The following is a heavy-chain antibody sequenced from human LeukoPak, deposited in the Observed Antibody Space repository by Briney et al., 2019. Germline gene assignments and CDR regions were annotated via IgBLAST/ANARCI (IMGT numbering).Heavy chain of an antibody. CDR3: AKAIAASPRPSWFDP. J-gene: IGHJ5*02. D-gene: IGHD6-13*01. CDR2: ISGSGGST. V-gene: IGHV3-23*01. Sequence: GGSLRLSCAASGFTFSSYAMSWVRQAPGKGLEWVSVISGSGGSTYYADSVKGRFTISRDNSKNTLYLQMNSLRAEDTAVYYCAKAIAASPRPSWFDPWGQGTLVTVSS. CDR1: GFTFSSYA.